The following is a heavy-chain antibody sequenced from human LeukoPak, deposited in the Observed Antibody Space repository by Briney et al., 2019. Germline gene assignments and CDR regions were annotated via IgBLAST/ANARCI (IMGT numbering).Heavy chain of an antibody. CDR3: ARDSRGYSGYDGNDY. Sequence: GGSLRLSCAASGFTFTSYSMNRVRQAPGKGLEWVSSISSSSSYIYYADSVKGRFTISRDNAKNSLYLQMNSLRAEDTAVYYCARDSRGYSGYDGNDYWGQGTLVTVSS. CDR2: ISSSSSYI. CDR1: GFTFTSYS. V-gene: IGHV3-21*01. D-gene: IGHD5-12*01. J-gene: IGHJ4*02.